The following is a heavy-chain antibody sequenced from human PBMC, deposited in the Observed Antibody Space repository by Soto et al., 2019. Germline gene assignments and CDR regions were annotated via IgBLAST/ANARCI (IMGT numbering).Heavy chain of an antibody. J-gene: IGHJ4*01. Sequence: GGSLRLSCAASGFTFSSYSMNWVRQAPGKGLEWVSSISSSSSYIYYADSVKSRFTISRDNAKNSLYLQMNSLRAEGTAVYYCARDSGYYYDSSGYSWGHGTLVTVSS. CDR3: ARDSGYYYDSSGYS. CDR2: ISSSSSYI. D-gene: IGHD3-22*01. V-gene: IGHV3-21*01. CDR1: GFTFSSYS.